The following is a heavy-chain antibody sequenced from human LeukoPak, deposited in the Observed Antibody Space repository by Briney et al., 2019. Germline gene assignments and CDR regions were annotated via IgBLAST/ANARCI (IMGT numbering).Heavy chain of an antibody. V-gene: IGHV1-18*01. CDR1: GYVFTSYD. D-gene: IGHD2-15*01. Sequence: RGASVKVSCKASGYVFTSYDINWVRQAPGQGLEWMGWMNPNSGNTKYAQKFQGRVTMTTDTSTSTAYMELRSLRSDDTAVYYCARGYCSGGSCYLGRGYDYWGQGTLVTVSS. CDR3: ARGYCSGGSCYLGRGYDY. J-gene: IGHJ4*02. CDR2: MNPNSGNT.